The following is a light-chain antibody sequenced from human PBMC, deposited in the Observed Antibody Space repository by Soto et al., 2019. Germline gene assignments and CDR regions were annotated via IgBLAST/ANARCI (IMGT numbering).Light chain of an antibody. CDR2: LNSDGSH. V-gene: IGLV4-69*01. Sequence: QLVLTQSPSASASLGASVKLTCTLSSGHSSYAIAWHQQQPEKGPRYLMKLNSDGSHSKGDGIPDRFSGSSSGAERYLTISSLQSEDEAAYYCQTWGTGIQVFGGGTKVNVL. J-gene: IGLJ2*01. CDR1: SGHSSYA. CDR3: QTWGTGIQV.